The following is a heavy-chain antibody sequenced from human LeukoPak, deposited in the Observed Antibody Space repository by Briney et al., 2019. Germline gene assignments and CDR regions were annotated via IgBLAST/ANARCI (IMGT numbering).Heavy chain of an antibody. V-gene: IGHV4-39*01. Sequence: SETLSLTCTVSGGSLSSGNYYWGWLRQPPGKGLEWLGSIYYSGSTYYNPSLKSRVTISVDTSKNQFSLKLSSVTAADTDVYYCARSSYDSSGYYYPLFDYWGQGTLVTVSS. CDR2: IYYSGST. D-gene: IGHD3-22*01. CDR3: ARSSYDSSGYYYPLFDY. CDR1: GGSLSSGNYY. J-gene: IGHJ4*02.